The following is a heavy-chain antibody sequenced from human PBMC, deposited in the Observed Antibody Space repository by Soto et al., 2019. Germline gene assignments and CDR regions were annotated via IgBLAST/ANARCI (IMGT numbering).Heavy chain of an antibody. D-gene: IGHD1-26*01. CDR3: AKGAGDRLSLGMDV. CDR2: ISGSGGST. Sequence: EMQLLESGGGLVQPGGSLRLSCAASGFTFSSFAMSWVRQAPGKGLDWVSAISGSGGSTYSADSVKGRFTISRDNSKNTLFLQMTGLRAEDTAVYYCAKGAGDRLSLGMDVWGQGTTVTVSS. J-gene: IGHJ6*02. CDR1: GFTFSSFA. V-gene: IGHV3-23*01.